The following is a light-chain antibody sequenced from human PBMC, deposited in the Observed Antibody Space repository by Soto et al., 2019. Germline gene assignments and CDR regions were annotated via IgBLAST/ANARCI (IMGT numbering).Light chain of an antibody. CDR3: QQRSNWPPIT. V-gene: IGKV3-11*01. J-gene: IGKJ5*01. CDR2: DAS. CDR1: QSVSTN. Sequence: EIVMTQSPATLSVSLGARATLSFRASQSVSTNLAWYQQKPGQAPRLLIYDASNRATGIPARFSGSGSGTDFTLTISSPDPEDSAVYYCQQRSNWPPITFGQGTRLEIK.